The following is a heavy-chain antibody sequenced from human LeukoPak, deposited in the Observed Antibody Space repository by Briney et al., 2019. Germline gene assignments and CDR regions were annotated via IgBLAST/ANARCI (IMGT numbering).Heavy chain of an antibody. D-gene: IGHD5-18*01. V-gene: IGHV1-69*05. Sequence: ASVKVSCKASGGTFSSYAISWVRQAPGQGLEWMGRIIPIFGTANYAQKFQGRVTITTDESTSTAYMELSSLRSEDTAVYYCARGPTSYGFLGDGWGQGTLVTVSS. CDR3: ARGPTSYGFLGDG. CDR1: GGTFSSYA. CDR2: IIPIFGTA. J-gene: IGHJ4*02.